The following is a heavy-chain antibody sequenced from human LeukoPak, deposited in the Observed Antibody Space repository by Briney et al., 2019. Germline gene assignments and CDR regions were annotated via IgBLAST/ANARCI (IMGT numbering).Heavy chain of an antibody. Sequence: ESLKISRKGSGYSFTGYWIGWVRQMPGKGLEWMGIIYPGDSDTRYSPSFQGQVAISADKSISTAYLQWSSLKASDTAMYYCARHHSSGWYESPFDYWGQGTLVTVSS. D-gene: IGHD6-19*01. J-gene: IGHJ4*02. V-gene: IGHV5-51*01. CDR2: IYPGDSDT. CDR3: ARHHSSGWYESPFDY. CDR1: GYSFTGYW.